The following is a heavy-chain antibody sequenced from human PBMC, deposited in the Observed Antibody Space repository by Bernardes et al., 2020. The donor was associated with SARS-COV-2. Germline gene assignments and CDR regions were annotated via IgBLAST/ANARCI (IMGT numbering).Heavy chain of an antibody. Sequence: GGSLRLSCAASGFTFSSYSMSWVRQAPGKGLEWVSSISGSSSYIYYADSVKGRFTISRDNAKNSLYLQMNSLRGDDTAVYYCARAFCSGGSCYGGYGVDVWGQGTTVTVSS. CDR3: ARAFCSGGSCYGGYGVDV. V-gene: IGHV3-21*01. D-gene: IGHD2-15*01. J-gene: IGHJ6*02. CDR2: ISGSSSYI. CDR1: GFTFSSYS.